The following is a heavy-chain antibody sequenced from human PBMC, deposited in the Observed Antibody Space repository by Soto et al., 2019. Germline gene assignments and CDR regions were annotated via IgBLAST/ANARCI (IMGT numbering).Heavy chain of an antibody. J-gene: IGHJ5*02. CDR1: GGSIGDGY. V-gene: IGHV4-59*08. CDR2: VYYSGSS. Sequence: SETLSLTCTVSGGSIGDGYWGWIRQPPGKGLEWIGYVYYSGSSTSNPSLKSRVTISVDTSKNQFSLKLSSVTAADTAVYYCARVPFWSGYYTIWFDPWGQGTLVTVSS. D-gene: IGHD3-3*01. CDR3: ARVPFWSGYYTIWFDP.